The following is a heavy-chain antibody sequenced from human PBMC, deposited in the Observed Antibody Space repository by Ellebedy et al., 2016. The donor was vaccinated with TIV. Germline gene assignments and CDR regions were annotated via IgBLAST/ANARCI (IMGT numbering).Heavy chain of an antibody. CDR3: ARERYFGSGSSNWFDP. CDR2: IYTSGST. D-gene: IGHD3-10*01. J-gene: IGHJ5*02. Sequence: SETLSLTCTVSGGSGSISTSYWSWIRHPAGKGLEWIGHIYTSGSTNYNPSLKSRVTMSVDTSNNQFSLKLSSVTAADTAVYYCARERYFGSGSSNWFDPWGQGTLVTVSS. V-gene: IGHV4-4*07. CDR1: GGSGSISTSY.